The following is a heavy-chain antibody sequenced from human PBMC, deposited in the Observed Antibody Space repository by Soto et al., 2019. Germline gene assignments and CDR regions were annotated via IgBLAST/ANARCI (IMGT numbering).Heavy chain of an antibody. CDR2: IYSGGST. D-gene: IGHD3-10*01. CDR3: ARVNYGSGSYYYYGMDV. Sequence: PWGSLRLSCAASGFTVSSNYMSWVRQAPGKGLEWVSVIYSGGSTYYADSVKGRFTISRHNSKNTLYLQMNSLRAEDTAVYYCARVNYGSGSYYYYGMDVWGQGTTVTVSS. J-gene: IGHJ6*02. CDR1: GFTVSSNY. V-gene: IGHV3-53*04.